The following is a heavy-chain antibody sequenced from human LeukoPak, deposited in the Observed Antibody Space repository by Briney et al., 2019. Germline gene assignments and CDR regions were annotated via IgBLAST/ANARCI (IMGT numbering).Heavy chain of an antibody. J-gene: IGHJ5*02. CDR1: GGSFSGYY. CDR3: ASRNPTDYDSSDYSWSGNNWFDP. V-gene: IGHV4-34*01. D-gene: IGHD3-22*01. Sequence: PSETLSLTCAVYGGSFSGYYWSWLRLPPGKGLEWIVEISHSGNINDKPSLKSRISISVDTSKNQFSLILTSVTAADTAVYYCASRNPTDYDSSDYSWSGNNWFDPWGQGTLVTVSS. CDR2: ISHSGNI.